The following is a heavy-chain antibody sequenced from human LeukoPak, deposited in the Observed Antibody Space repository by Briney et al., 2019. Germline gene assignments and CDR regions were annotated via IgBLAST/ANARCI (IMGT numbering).Heavy chain of an antibody. Sequence: RPSETLSLTCAVYGGSFSGYYWSWIRQPPGKGLEWIGEINHSGSTNYNPSLKSRVTISVDTSKNQFSLKLSSVTAADTAVYYCARWESDFWSGYFRFDPWGQGTLVTVSS. V-gene: IGHV4-34*01. J-gene: IGHJ5*02. CDR3: ARWESDFWSGYFRFDP. D-gene: IGHD3-3*01. CDR2: INHSGST. CDR1: GGSFSGYY.